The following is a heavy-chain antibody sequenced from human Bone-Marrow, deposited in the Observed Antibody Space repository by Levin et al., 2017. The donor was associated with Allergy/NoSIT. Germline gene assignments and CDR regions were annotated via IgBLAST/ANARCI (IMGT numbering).Heavy chain of an antibody. D-gene: IGHD3-22*01. CDR1: GFIVSSNY. J-gene: IGHJ4*02. Sequence: GGSLRLSCEASGFIVSSNYMSWVRQAPGKGPEWVAAIYTGGTTYYALSVKGRFIISRDNSKNTLFLQMDSLRVEDTALYYFARARIYYLDGSGYEDWGQGTQVTVSS. CDR2: IYTGGTT. V-gene: IGHV3-66*01. CDR3: ARARIYYLDGSGYED.